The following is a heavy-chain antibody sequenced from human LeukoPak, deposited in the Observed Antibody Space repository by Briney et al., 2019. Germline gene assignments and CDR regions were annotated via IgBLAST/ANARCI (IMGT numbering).Heavy chain of an antibody. Sequence: SETLSLTCAVYGGSFSGYYWSWIRQPPGKGLEWIGEINHSGSTDHNPSLKSRVTISVDTSKNQFSLKLSSVTAADTAVYYCAVGEGRSDDYWGQGTLVTVSS. V-gene: IGHV4-34*01. D-gene: IGHD3-10*01. J-gene: IGHJ4*02. CDR2: INHSGST. CDR3: AVGEGRSDDY. CDR1: GGSFSGYY.